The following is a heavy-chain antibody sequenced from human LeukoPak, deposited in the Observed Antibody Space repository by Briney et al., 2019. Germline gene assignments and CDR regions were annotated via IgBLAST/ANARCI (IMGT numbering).Heavy chain of an antibody. CDR1: GFTFDDYA. CDR3: AKGTGYSYGNNWFDP. CDR2: ISWNSGSI. Sequence: GGSLRLSCAASGFTFDDYAMHWVRQVPGKGLEWVSGISWNSGSIGYAASVTGRFTISRDNAKNSLYLQMNRLRAEDTALYYCAKGTGYSYGNNWFDPWGQGTLVTVSS. J-gene: IGHJ5*02. V-gene: IGHV3-9*01. D-gene: IGHD5-18*01.